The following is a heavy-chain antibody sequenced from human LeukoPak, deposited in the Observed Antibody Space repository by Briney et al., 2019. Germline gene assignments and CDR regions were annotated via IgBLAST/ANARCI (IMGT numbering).Heavy chain of an antibody. CDR2: IWYDGSNK. V-gene: IGHV3-33*01. CDR3: ASGYYYGSGSYRQTDY. Sequence: GGSLRLSCAASGFTFSSYGTHWVRQAPGKGLEWVAVIWYDGSNKYYADSVKGRFTISRDNSKNTLYLQMNSLRAEDTAVYYCASGYYYGSGSYRQTDYWGQGTLLTVSS. CDR1: GFTFSSYG. J-gene: IGHJ4*02. D-gene: IGHD3-10*01.